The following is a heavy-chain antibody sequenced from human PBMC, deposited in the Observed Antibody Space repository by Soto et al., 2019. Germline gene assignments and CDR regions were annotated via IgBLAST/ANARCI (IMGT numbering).Heavy chain of an antibody. CDR2: ISAYNGNT. D-gene: IGHD2-15*01. V-gene: IGHV1-18*01. Sequence: ASVKVSCKASGYTFTSYGISWVRQAPGQGLEWMGWISAYNGNTNYAQKLQGRVTMTTDTSTSTAYMELRSLRSDDTAVYYCMLGYCSGGSYPTPFDYWGQGTLVTVSS. CDR1: GYTFTSYG. CDR3: MLGYCSGGSYPTPFDY. J-gene: IGHJ4*02.